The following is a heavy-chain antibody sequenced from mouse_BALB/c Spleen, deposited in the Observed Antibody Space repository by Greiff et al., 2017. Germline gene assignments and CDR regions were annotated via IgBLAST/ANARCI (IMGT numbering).Heavy chain of an antibody. D-gene: IGHD3-2*01. CDR3: ALDSSGYETY. V-gene: IGHV14-1*02. CDR1: GFNIKDYY. Sequence: EVKLMESGAELVRPGALVKLSCKASGFNIKDYYMHWVKQRPEQGLEWIGWIDPENGNTIYDPKFQGKASITADTSSNTAYLQLSSLTSEDTAVYYCALDSSGYETYWGQGTTLTVSS. J-gene: IGHJ2*01. CDR2: IDPENGNT.